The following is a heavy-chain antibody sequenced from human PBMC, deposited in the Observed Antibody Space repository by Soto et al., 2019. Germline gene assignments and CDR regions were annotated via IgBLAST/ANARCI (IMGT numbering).Heavy chain of an antibody. V-gene: IGHV3-21*01. D-gene: IGHD1-26*01. J-gene: IGHJ4*02. CDR3: ARSEGHSGSYWIDY. CDR1: GFTFSSYS. CDR2: ISSSSSYI. Sequence: GGSLRLSCAASGFTFSSYSMNWVRQAPGKGLEWVSSISSSSSYIYYADSVKGRFTISRDNAKNSLYLQMNSLRAEDTAVYYCARSEGHSGSYWIDYWGQGTLVTVSS.